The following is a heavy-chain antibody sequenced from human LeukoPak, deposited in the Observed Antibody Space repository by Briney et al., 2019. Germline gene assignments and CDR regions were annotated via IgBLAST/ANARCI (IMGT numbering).Heavy chain of an antibody. CDR1: GGSISSYY. CDR3: ARHPRRAYYFDY. V-gene: IGHV4-4*09. CDR2: IYTSGST. Sequence: PSETLSLTCTVPGGSISSYYWSWIRQPPGKGLEWIGYIYTSGSTNYNPSLKSRVTISVDTSKNQFSLKLSSVTAADTAVYYCARHPRRAYYFDYWGQGTLVTVSS. J-gene: IGHJ4*02.